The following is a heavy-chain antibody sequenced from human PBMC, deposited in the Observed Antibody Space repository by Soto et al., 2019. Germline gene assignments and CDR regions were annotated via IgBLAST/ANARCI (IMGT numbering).Heavy chain of an antibody. J-gene: IGHJ6*02. CDR2: VHQSGTI. Sequence: QVQLLQSGPGLVKPSGTLSLTCGVSGGSLSRNNWWSWVCQAPGTGLEWIGEVHQSGTIHYNPSFRSRVTISIDRSKSQFSLNLRSVTAADTAVYYCARGTGVTWGSGMDVWGQGITVIVSS. D-gene: IGHD2-21*02. CDR1: GGSLSRNNW. CDR3: ARGTGVTWGSGMDV. V-gene: IGHV4-4*02.